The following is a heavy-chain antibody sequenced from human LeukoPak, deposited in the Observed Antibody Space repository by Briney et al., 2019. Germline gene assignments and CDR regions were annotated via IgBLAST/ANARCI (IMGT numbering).Heavy chain of an antibody. Sequence: ASVKVSCKASGYTFSTYDINWVRQATGQGLEWMGWMNPNSGNTGYAQKFQGRVTMTRDTSTSTVYMELSSLRSEDTAVYYCARDSGSYPSDYWGQGTLVTVSS. D-gene: IGHD1-26*01. J-gene: IGHJ4*02. CDR3: ARDSGSYPSDY. CDR1: GYTFSTYD. CDR2: MNPNSGNT. V-gene: IGHV1-8*01.